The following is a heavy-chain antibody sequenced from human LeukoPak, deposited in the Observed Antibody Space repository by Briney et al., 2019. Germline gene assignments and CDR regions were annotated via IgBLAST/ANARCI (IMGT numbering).Heavy chain of an antibody. CDR2: VRPDGSSN. V-gene: IGHV3-30*02. CDR1: GFTLSNFG. CDR3: AKDQAGTWGLDY. D-gene: IGHD3-10*01. Sequence: GGSLRLSCAASGFTLSNFGMHWVRQAPGKGLEWVAFVRPDGSSNYYADSVKGRFTISRDISKNTLYLQMNSLRAEDTASYYCAKDQAGTWGLDYWGQGTLVTVSS. J-gene: IGHJ4*02.